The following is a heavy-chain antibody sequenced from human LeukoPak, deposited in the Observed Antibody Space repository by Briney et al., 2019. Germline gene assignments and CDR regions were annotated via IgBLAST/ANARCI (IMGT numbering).Heavy chain of an antibody. CDR2: ISGSGGST. D-gene: IGHD6-13*01. J-gene: IGHJ4*02. Sequence: PGGSLRLSCAASGFTFSSYAMSWVLQAPGKGLEWVSAISGSGGSTYYADSVKGRFTISRDNSKNTLYLQMNSLRAEDTAVYYCAKGRWGIAAAGRAFDYWGQGTLVTVSS. V-gene: IGHV3-23*01. CDR1: GFTFSSYA. CDR3: AKGRWGIAAAGRAFDY.